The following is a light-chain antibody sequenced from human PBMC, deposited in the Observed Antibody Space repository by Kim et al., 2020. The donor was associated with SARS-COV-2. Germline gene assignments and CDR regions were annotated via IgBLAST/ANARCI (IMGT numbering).Light chain of an antibody. CDR2: DVN. CDR3: SSYAGSNNYV. V-gene: IGLV2-8*01. J-gene: IGLJ1*01. CDR1: SSDVCFYNY. Sequence: GQSVTISCTGTSSDVCFYNYVSWFQQHPGKAPKLMIYDVNKRPSGVPDRFSGSKSGNTAFLTVSGLQAEDEADYYCSSYAGSNNYVFGTGTKVTVL.